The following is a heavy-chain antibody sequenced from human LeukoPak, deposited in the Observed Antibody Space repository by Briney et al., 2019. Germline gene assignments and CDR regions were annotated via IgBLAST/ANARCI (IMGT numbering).Heavy chain of an antibody. J-gene: IGHJ5*02. V-gene: IGHV4-59*12. CDR3: ARDRGYCSSTSCYQSGWFDP. CDR2: IYYSGST. D-gene: IGHD2-2*01. CDR1: GGSISSFY. Sequence: PSETLSLTCTVSGGSISSFYWSWIRQPPGEELEWIGNIYYSGSTYYNPSLKSRVTISVDTSKNQFSLKLSSVTAADTAVYYCARDRGYCSSTSCYQSGWFDPWGQGTLVTVSS.